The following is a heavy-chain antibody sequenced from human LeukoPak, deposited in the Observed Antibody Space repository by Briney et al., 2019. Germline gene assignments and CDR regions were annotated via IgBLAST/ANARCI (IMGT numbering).Heavy chain of an antibody. Sequence: PGGSLRLSCAASGFTVSSNYMSWVRQAPGKGLEWVSVIYSGGSTYYADSVKGGFTISRDNSKNTLYLQMNSLRAEDTAVYYCARVGSSWYFDYWGQGTLVTVSS. CDR2: IYSGGST. CDR3: ARVGSSWYFDY. D-gene: IGHD6-13*01. J-gene: IGHJ4*02. V-gene: IGHV3-66*01. CDR1: GFTVSSNY.